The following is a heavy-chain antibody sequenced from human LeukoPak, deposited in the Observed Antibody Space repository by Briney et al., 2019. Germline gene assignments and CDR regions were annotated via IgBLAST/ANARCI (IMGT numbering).Heavy chain of an antibody. CDR3: ARAGSPFLEWLLPTNWFDP. D-gene: IGHD3-3*01. V-gene: IGHV3-64*01. CDR2: ISSNGGST. Sequence: PAGSLRLSCAASGFTFSSYAMHWVRQAPGKGLEYVSAISSNGGSTYYANSVKGRFTISRDNSKNTLYLQMGSLRAEDVAVYYCARAGSPFLEWLLPTNWFDPCGQGTLVTVSS. J-gene: IGHJ5*02. CDR1: GFTFSSYA.